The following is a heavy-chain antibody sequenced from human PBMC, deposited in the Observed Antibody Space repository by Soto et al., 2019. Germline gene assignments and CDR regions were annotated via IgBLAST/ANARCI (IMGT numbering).Heavy chain of an antibody. CDR3: AKDPHYYGYYGMDV. Sequence: GGSLRLSCAASGFTFSSYAMSWVRQAPGKGLEWVSSISSSSSYIYYADSVKGRFTISRDNAKNSLYLQMNSLRAEDTAVYYCAKDPHYYGYYGMDVWGQGTTVTVSS. CDR2: ISSSSSYI. V-gene: IGHV3-21*04. D-gene: IGHD3-10*01. CDR1: GFTFSSYA. J-gene: IGHJ6*02.